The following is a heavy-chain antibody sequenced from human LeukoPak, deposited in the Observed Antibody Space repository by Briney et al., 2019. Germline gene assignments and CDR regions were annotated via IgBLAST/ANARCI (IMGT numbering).Heavy chain of an antibody. Sequence: PSETLSLTCTVSGGSISSGDYYWSWIRQPPGKGLEWIGYIYYSGSTYYNPSLKSRVTISVDTSKNQFSLKLSSVTAADTAVYYCARGLPYGDYVFLRPPDAFDIWGQGTMVTVSS. V-gene: IGHV4-30-4*01. D-gene: IGHD4-17*01. J-gene: IGHJ3*02. CDR1: GGSISSGDYY. CDR2: IYYSGST. CDR3: ARGLPYGDYVFLRPPDAFDI.